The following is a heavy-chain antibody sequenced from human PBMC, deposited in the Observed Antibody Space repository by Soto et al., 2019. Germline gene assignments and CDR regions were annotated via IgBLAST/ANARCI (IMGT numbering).Heavy chain of an antibody. CDR2: IIPMFGIT. CDR1: GGTLSSYG. CDR3: ASDRGYGLVD. D-gene: IGHD2-15*01. V-gene: IGHV1-69*12. J-gene: IGHJ4*02. Sequence: QAQLVQSGAEVKKPGSSVKVSCNVSGGTLSSYGFNWVRQAPGQGLEWMGGIIPMFGITNHTQKFQDRITISADASTNTAYMELRSLGADDPAIYYCASDRGYGLVDWGQGTVLTVSS.